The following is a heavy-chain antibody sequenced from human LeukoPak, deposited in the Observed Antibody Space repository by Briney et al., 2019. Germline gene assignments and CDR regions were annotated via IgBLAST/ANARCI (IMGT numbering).Heavy chain of an antibody. CDR3: AKGGGYCSGGSCRLYYFDY. CDR2: ISYDGSNK. CDR1: GFTFSRYG. D-gene: IGHD2-15*01. J-gene: IGHJ4*02. Sequence: GGSLRLSCAASGFTFSRYGMHWVRQAPGKGLEWVAVISYDGSNKYSADSVKGRFTISRDNFKNTLYLHINSLRAEDTAVYYCAKGGGYCSGGSCRLYYFDYWGQGTLVTVSS. V-gene: IGHV3-30*18.